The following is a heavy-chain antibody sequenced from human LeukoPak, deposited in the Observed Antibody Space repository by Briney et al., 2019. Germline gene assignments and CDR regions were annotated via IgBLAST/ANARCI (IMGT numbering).Heavy chain of an antibody. CDR1: GFAFNTDW. CDR3: AKSGCSSTRCYLNI. V-gene: IGHV3-74*01. J-gene: IGHJ4*02. D-gene: IGHD2-2*01. Sequence: GGSLRLSCAASGFAFNTDWMHWVRLAPGKGLVWVSHINTDGSSTTYADSVKGRFTISRDNAKKSLYLQMNTLRPEDTALYYCAKSGCSSTRCYLNIWGQGTLVTVSS. CDR2: INTDGSST.